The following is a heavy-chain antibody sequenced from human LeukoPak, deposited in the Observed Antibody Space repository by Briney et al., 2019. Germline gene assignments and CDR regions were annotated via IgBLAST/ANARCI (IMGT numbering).Heavy chain of an antibody. V-gene: IGHV3-15*01. Sequence: GGSLRLSCAASGFTFSSYSMNWVRQAPGKGLEWVGRIKSKTDGETTDYAAPVKGRFTISRDDSKNTLYLQMNRLNIEDTAVYYCITDPGAWAPIWGQGTMVTVSS. D-gene: IGHD1-26*01. CDR1: GFTFSSYS. CDR2: IKSKTDGETT. J-gene: IGHJ3*02. CDR3: ITDPGAWAPI.